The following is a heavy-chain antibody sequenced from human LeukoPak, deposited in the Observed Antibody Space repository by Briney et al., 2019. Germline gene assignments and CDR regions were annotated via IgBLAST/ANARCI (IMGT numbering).Heavy chain of an antibody. CDR3: AAPFQRLDSPFGDYGMDV. D-gene: IGHD2-15*01. V-gene: IGHV1-58*01. CDR1: GFTFTSSA. Sequence: GASVEVSCKASGFTFTSSAVQWVRQARGQRLEWIGWIVVGSGNTNYAQKFQERVTITRDMSTSTAYMELSSLRSEDTAVYYCAAPFQRLDSPFGDYGMDVWGQGTTVTVSS. J-gene: IGHJ6*02. CDR2: IVVGSGNT.